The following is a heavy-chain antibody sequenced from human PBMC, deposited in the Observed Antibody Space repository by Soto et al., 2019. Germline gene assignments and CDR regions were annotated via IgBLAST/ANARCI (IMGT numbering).Heavy chain of an antibody. D-gene: IGHD3-22*01. CDR1: GYTFTGYY. CDR3: ARGFYYDSGYWAAFDI. Sequence: ASVKASCKASGYTFTGYYMHWVRQAPGQGLEWMGWINHNSGDTNYAQKFQGRVIMTRDTSISTAYMELSGLRSDDTAVYYCARGFYYDSGYWAAFDIWGQGTMVTVSS. J-gene: IGHJ3*02. V-gene: IGHV1-2*02. CDR2: INHNSGDT.